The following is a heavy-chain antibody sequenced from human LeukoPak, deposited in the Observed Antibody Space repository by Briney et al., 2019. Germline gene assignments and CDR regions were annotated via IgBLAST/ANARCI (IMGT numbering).Heavy chain of an antibody. V-gene: IGHV1-18*01. CDR3: AFSSYYLQGNYYYMDV. J-gene: IGHJ6*03. CDR1: GYTFTSYG. CDR2: VSGYNANT. Sequence: ASVTVSCKASGYTFTSYGISWVRQAPGQGLEWMGWVSGYNANTNYAQTLHGRVTMTKDTSTSTVYMELRSLRSDGTAVYYCAFSSYYLQGNYYYMDVWGKGTTVTVSS. D-gene: IGHD1-26*01.